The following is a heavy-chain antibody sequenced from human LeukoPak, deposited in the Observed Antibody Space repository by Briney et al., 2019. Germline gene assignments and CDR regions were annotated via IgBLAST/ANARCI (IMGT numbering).Heavy chain of an antibody. V-gene: IGHV3-7*01. D-gene: IGHD1-1*01. CDR3: VVTTRSKSFDY. J-gene: IGHJ4*02. CDR2: IKQDGSEK. Sequence: GGSLRLSCAASGFTFSSYWMCWVRQAPGKGLGWVAQIKQDGSEKNYVDSVEGRFTVSRDNAENSLFLQMDSLRVEDTAFYYCVVTTRSKSFDYWGQGTLVTVSS. CDR1: GFTFSSYW.